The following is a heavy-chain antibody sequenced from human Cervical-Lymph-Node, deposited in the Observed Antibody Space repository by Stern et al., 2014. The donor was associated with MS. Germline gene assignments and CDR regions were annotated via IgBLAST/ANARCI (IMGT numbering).Heavy chain of an antibody. J-gene: IGHJ4*02. Sequence: EVQLVESGAEMKKPGESLKISCKGSGYSFTLYWIGWGRQMPGKGLELLGVIYPGDSDTRSSPSFQGQVTISADKSISTAYLQWSSLKASDTAMYYCAALVRGSYFYWGQGTLVTVSS. CDR2: IYPGDSDT. V-gene: IGHV5-51*01. CDR3: AALVRGSYFY. D-gene: IGHD1-26*01. CDR1: GYSFTLYW.